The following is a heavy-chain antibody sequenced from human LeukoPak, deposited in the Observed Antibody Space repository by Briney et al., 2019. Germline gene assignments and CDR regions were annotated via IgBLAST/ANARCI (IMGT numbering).Heavy chain of an antibody. D-gene: IGHD6-13*01. CDR3: ARADYSSSWYRDWDY. J-gene: IGHJ4*02. CDR1: GYTFTSYG. Sequence: GASVKVSCKASGYTFTSYGISWVRQAPGQGLEWMGWISAYNGNTNYAQKLQGRVTMTTDTSTSTAYMELRSLRSDDTAVYYCARADYSSSWYRDWDYWGQGTLVTVSS. V-gene: IGHV1-18*01. CDR2: ISAYNGNT.